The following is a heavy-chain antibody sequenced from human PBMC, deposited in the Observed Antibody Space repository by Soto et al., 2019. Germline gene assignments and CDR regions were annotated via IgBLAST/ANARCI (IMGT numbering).Heavy chain of an antibody. D-gene: IGHD1-26*01. J-gene: IGHJ3*01. CDR2: IGGRGRDT. CDR3: AILGGTYYAFDV. CDR1: GFTFSSHA. Sequence: ESLRLSCAASGFTFSSHAMGWVRQAPGKGLEWVSAIGGRGRDTYYADSMKGRFTISRDNSKNTLSLQMNSLRAEDTAVYYCAILGGTYYAFDVWGQGTLVTVSS. V-gene: IGHV3-23*01.